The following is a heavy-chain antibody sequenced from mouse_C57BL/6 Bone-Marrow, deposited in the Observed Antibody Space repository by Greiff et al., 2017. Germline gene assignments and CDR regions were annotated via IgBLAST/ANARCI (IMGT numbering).Heavy chain of an antibody. CDR2: IWSGGST. V-gene: IGHV2-2*01. CDR3: ATQYFDV. CDR1: GFSLTSYG. Sequence: VQVVESGPGLVQPSPSLSLTCTVSGFSLTSYGIHWVRQSPGKGLEWLGVIWSGGSTDYNAAFISRLSISKNNSKRQVCLKMNGLQADDTAIYYCATQYFDVWGTGTTVTVSS. J-gene: IGHJ1*03.